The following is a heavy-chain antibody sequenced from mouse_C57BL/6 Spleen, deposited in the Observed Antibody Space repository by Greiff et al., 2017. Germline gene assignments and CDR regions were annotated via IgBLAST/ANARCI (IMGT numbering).Heavy chain of an antibody. CDR1: GFTFSSYA. CDR3: ARGDYACAY. CDR2: ISDGGSYT. Sequence: VQLKESGGGLVKPGGSLKLSCAASGFTFSSYAMSWVRQTPEKRLEWVATISDGGSYTYYPDNVKGRFTISRDNAKNNLYLQMSHLKSEDTAMYYCARGDYACAYWGQGTLVTVSA. V-gene: IGHV5-4*01. J-gene: IGHJ3*01. D-gene: IGHD1-1*02.